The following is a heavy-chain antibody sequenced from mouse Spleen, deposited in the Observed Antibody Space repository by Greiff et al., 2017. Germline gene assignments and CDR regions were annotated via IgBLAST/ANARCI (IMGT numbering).Heavy chain of an antibody. CDR1: GYSFTSYW. Sequence: VQLQQSGTVLARPGASVKMSCKASGYSFTSYWMHWVKQRPGQGLEWIGAIYPGNSDTSYNQKFKGKATITADTSSNTAYLQLSSLTSEDTAIYYCASQLGRYYYAMDYWGQGTSVTVSS. D-gene: IGHD4-1*02. V-gene: IGHV1-5*01. CDR3: ASQLGRYYYAMDY. J-gene: IGHJ4*01. CDR2: IYPGNSDT.